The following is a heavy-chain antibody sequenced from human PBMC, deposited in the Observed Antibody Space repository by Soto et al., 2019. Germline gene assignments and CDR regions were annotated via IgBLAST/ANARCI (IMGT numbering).Heavy chain of an antibody. Sequence: QVQVVESGGGVVQPGTSLRLSCAASGFAFTNYGIHWVRQAPGKGLEWVAHISNDGSKKFYGDSVKGRFTISRDNSENTVYLQMTILRHDDTAVFYCARDVAMPTGLGLGYWGQGTLVTVSS. CDR3: ARDVAMPTGLGLGY. D-gene: IGHD6-19*01. CDR2: ISNDGSKK. V-gene: IGHV3-30*03. CDR1: GFAFTNYG. J-gene: IGHJ4*02.